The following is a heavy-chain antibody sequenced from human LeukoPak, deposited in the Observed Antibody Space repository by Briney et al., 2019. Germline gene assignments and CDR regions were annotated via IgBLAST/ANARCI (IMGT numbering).Heavy chain of an antibody. CDR2: INPNSGGT. CDR1: GYTFTGYY. CDR3: ARDALVRYFVWLNSEYYFDY. D-gene: IGHD3-9*01. J-gene: IGHJ4*02. Sequence: ASVKVSCKASGYTFTGYYMHWVRQAPGQGLEWMGWINPNSGGTNYAQKFQGRVTMTRDTSISTAYMELSRLRSDDTAVYYCARDALVRYFVWLNSEYYFDYWGQGTLVTVSS. V-gene: IGHV1-2*02.